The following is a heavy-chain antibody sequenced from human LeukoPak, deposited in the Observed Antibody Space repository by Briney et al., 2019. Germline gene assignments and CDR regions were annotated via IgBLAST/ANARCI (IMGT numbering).Heavy chain of an antibody. D-gene: IGHD3-10*01. V-gene: IGHV1-69*04. CDR3: ARLVMVREGVFDYFDY. Sequence: SVKVSCKASGGTFSSYAISWVRQAPGQGLEWMGRIIPILGIANYAQKFQGRVTITADKSTSTAYMELSSLRSEDTAVYYCARLVMVREGVFDYFDYWGQGTLVTVSS. CDR1: GGTFSSYA. CDR2: IIPILGIA. J-gene: IGHJ4*02.